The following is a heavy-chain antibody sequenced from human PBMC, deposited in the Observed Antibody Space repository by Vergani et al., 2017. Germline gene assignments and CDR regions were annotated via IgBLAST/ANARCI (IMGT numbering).Heavy chain of an antibody. J-gene: IGHJ6*02. V-gene: IGHV1-18*04. D-gene: IGHD2-2*01. CDR1: GYTFTSYG. Sequence: QVQLVQSGAEVKKPGASVKVSCKASGYTFTSYGISWVRQAPGQGLEWMGWSSAYNGNTNYAQKLQGRVTMTTDTATSTAYMELRRLRSDDPAVYYCARDPDIVVVPAAPYYYYYYGMDGWGQGTTVTVSS. CDR3: ARDPDIVVVPAAPYYYYYYGMDG. CDR2: SSAYNGNT.